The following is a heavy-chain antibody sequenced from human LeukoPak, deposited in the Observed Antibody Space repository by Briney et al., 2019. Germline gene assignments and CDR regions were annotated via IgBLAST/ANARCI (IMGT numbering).Heavy chain of an antibody. V-gene: IGHV1-69*13. Sequence: ASVKVSCKASGGTFSSYAISWVRQAPGQGLEWMGGIIPIFGTANYAQKFQGRVTITADESTSTAYMGLSSLRSEDTAVYYCANCLTYYYYGMDVWGQGTTVTVSS. CDR1: GGTFSSYA. CDR2: IIPIFGTA. J-gene: IGHJ6*02. D-gene: IGHD2-15*01. CDR3: ANCLTYYYYGMDV.